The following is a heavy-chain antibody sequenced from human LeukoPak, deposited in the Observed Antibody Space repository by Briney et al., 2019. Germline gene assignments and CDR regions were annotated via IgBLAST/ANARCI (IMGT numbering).Heavy chain of an antibody. CDR3: ARGPSGWFDWFDP. J-gene: IGHJ5*02. Sequence: SETLSLTGTVSGGAISSSSYYWCWIRQPPGKGLEWIGSIYYSGSTYYNPSLKRRVTISVDTSKNQFSLKLSSVTAADTAVYYCARGPSGWFDWFDPWGQGTLVTVSS. V-gene: IGHV4-39*07. D-gene: IGHD6-19*01. CDR1: GGAISSSSYY. CDR2: IYYSGST.